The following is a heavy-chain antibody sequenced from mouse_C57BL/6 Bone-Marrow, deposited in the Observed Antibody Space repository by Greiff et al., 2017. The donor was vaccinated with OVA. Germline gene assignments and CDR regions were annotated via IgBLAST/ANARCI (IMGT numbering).Heavy chain of an antibody. V-gene: IGHV5-6*01. D-gene: IGHD1-1*01. CDR3: ARDYGSSPYYAMDY. CDR2: ISSGGSYT. CDR1: GFTFSSYG. J-gene: IGHJ4*01. Sequence: EVHLVESGGDLVKPGGSLKLSCAASGFTFSSYGMSWVRQTPDKRLEWVATISSGGSYTYYPDSVKGRFTISRDNAKNTLYLQMSSLKSEDTAMDYCARDYGSSPYYAMDYWGQGTSVTVSS.